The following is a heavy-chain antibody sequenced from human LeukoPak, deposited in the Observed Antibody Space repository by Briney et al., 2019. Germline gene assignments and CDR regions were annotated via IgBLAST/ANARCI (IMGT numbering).Heavy chain of an antibody. Sequence: ASVKVSCKASGYTFTSYGISWVRQAPGQGLEWMGWISAYNGNTNYARKLQGRVTMTTDTSTSTAYMELRSLRSDDTAVYYCARDRDIVVVPAAYNWFDPWGQGTLVTVSS. CDR2: ISAYNGNT. CDR1: GYTFTSYG. V-gene: IGHV1-18*01. D-gene: IGHD2-2*01. CDR3: ARDRDIVVVPAAYNWFDP. J-gene: IGHJ5*02.